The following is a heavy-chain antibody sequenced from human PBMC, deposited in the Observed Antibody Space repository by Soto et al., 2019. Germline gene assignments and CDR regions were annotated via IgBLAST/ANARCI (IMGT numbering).Heavy chain of an antibody. CDR2: IKSKTDGGTT. CDR3: TTEVLELGRFYYYYYGMDV. CDR1: GFTFSNAW. J-gene: IGHJ6*02. D-gene: IGHD1-7*01. Sequence: SGGSLRLSCAASGFTFSNAWMSWVRQAPGKGLEWVGRIKSKTDGGTTDYAAPVKGRFTISRDDSKNTLYLQMNSLKTEDTAVYYCTTEVLELGRFYYYYYGMDVWGQGTTVTVSS. V-gene: IGHV3-15*01.